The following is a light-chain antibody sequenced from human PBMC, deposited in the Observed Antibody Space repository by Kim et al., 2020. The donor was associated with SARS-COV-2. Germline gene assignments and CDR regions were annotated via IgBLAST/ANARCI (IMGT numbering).Light chain of an antibody. Sequence: QSALTQPASVSGSPGQSITISCTGTSSDVGAYNYVSWYQQHPGKAPKLMIYDVSGRPSGVSNRFSGSKSGNTASLTISGLQAEDEADYYCSSYTSSSTLPYVFGTGTKVTVL. J-gene: IGLJ1*01. CDR3: SSYTSSSTLPYV. CDR2: DVS. V-gene: IGLV2-14*03. CDR1: SSDVGAYNY.